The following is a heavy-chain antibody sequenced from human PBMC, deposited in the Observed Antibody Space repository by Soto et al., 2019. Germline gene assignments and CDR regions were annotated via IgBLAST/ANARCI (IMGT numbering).Heavy chain of an antibody. J-gene: IGHJ4*02. Sequence: QVQLVESGGGVVQPGRSLRLSCAASGFTFSSYGMHWVRQAPGKGLEWVAVIWYDGSNKYYADSVKGRFTISRDNSKNTLYLQMNSLRAEDTAVYYCARDWLQITNSGSYQDYFDYWGQGTLVTVSS. D-gene: IGHD1-26*01. CDR1: GFTFSSYG. V-gene: IGHV3-33*01. CDR3: ARDWLQITNSGSYQDYFDY. CDR2: IWYDGSNK.